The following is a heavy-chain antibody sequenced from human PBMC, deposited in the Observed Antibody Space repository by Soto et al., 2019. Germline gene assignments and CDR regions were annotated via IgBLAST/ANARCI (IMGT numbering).Heavy chain of an antibody. Sequence: SETLSLTWAVSGGSISNSNWWSWVRQPPGKGLEWIGDMYHRGSTDYNPSLKSRVTISVDTSKNQFSLKLNAVTAADTAVYYCARDLWGYCGTDCYPLDVWGQGTTVTVSS. J-gene: IGHJ6*02. CDR3: ARDLWGYCGTDCYPLDV. V-gene: IGHV4-4*02. CDR2: MYHRGST. CDR1: GGSISNSNW. D-gene: IGHD2-21*02.